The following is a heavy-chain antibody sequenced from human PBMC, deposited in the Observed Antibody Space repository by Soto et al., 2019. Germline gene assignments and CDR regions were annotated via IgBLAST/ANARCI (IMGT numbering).Heavy chain of an antibody. D-gene: IGHD2-15*01. CDR1: GFTFGSYD. J-gene: IGHJ6*02. CDR2: IRASGRST. CDR3: ARVLPSRWSQYFYGMDV. V-gene: IGHV3-23*01. Sequence: PGGSLRLSCEASGFTFGSYDMSWVRQAPGRGLEGVSSIRASGRSTNYADSVKGRLPISRDNSKNSLHRQMNSQEAEATAVYYFARVLPSRWSQYFYGMDVWGQGTTVHVSS.